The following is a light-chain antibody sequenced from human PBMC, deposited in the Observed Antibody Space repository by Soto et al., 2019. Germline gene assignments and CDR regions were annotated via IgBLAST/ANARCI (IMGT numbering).Light chain of an antibody. CDR2: EVS. Sequence: QSALTQPPSASGSPGQSVTISCTGTSSDVGGYNYVSWYQQHPGKAPKLMIYEVSKRPSGVPDRFSGSKSGNTASLTVSGLQAEDDAYYYCSSYAGSNNVVFGGGTKLTVL. J-gene: IGLJ2*01. CDR3: SSYAGSNNVV. CDR1: SSDVGGYNY. V-gene: IGLV2-8*01.